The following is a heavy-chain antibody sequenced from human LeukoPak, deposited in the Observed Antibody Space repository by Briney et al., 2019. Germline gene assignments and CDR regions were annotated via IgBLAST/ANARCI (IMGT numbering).Heavy chain of an antibody. D-gene: IGHD3-22*01. J-gene: IGHJ4*02. CDR2: ISGSGGGT. Sequence: GGSLRLSCAVSGITLSNYGMSWVRQAPGKGLEWVAGISGSGGGTNYADSVKGRFTITRDNPKNTLYLQMNSLRAEDTAVYFCAKRGVVIRVILVGFHKEAYYFDSWGQGALVTVSS. CDR3: AKRGVVIRVILVGFHKEAYYFDS. V-gene: IGHV3-23*01. CDR1: GITLSNYG.